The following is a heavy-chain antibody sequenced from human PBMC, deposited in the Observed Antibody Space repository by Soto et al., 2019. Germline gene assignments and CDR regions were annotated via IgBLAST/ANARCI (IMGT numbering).Heavy chain of an antibody. CDR2: ISGSGSNT. V-gene: IGHV3-23*01. CDR1: GFTFSSYA. J-gene: IGHJ1*01. D-gene: IGHD2-8*02. Sequence: EVQLLESGGGLVQPGGSLRLSCAASGFTFSSYAMSWVRQAPGKGLEWVSVISGSGSNTFYADSVTGRFTISRDNSKNTLYLPMNSLRAEDTAVYYCARGVWVRELESWGQGTLVTVSS. CDR3: ARGVWVRELES.